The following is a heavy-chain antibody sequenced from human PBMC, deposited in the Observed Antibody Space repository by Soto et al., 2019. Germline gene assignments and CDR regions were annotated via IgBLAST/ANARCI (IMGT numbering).Heavy chain of an antibody. D-gene: IGHD4-17*01. CDR1: GFIFSNYG. CDR3: SRVPGYGGLNGYFDL. V-gene: IGHV3-30-3*01. J-gene: IGHJ2*01. CDR2: ISNDGNDK. Sequence: QVQLAESGGGAVQPGGSLRLSCAASGFIFSNYGMLWVRQAPGEGLQWVTAISNDGNDKKYADSVKGRFTISRDNSKNALYLEMNGLRIEDTAVYYCSRVPGYGGLNGYFDLWGRGILVTVSS.